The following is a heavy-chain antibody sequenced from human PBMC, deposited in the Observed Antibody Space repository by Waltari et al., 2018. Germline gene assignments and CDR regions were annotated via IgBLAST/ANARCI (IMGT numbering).Heavy chain of an antibody. J-gene: IGHJ4*02. D-gene: IGHD3-10*01. V-gene: IGHV3-64D*06. CDR2: IGTTANSA. Sequence: EVQLVESGGGLVQPGGSLRLSCSASGFTFSSFAMYWVRQASGKGLEFVSVIGTTANSAYYTDSVKGRFTISRDNSKNTLYLQMSSLRPEDTAVYYCVKDFYGEGYWGQGTLVTVSS. CDR1: GFTFSSFA. CDR3: VKDFYGEGY.